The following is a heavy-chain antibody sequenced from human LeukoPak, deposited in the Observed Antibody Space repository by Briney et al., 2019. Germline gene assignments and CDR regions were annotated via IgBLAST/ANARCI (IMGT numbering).Heavy chain of an antibody. CDR1: GFTFSSYG. D-gene: IGHD1-1*01. CDR2: ISYDGSNK. V-gene: IGHV3-30*03. J-gene: IGHJ4*02. CDR3: AQLKVDY. Sequence: GGSRRLSCAASGFTFSSYGMHWVRQAPGKGLEWVAAISYDGSNKYYADSVKGRFTISRDNSKNTLYLQMNSLRAEDTAVYYCAQLKVDYWGQGTLVTVSS.